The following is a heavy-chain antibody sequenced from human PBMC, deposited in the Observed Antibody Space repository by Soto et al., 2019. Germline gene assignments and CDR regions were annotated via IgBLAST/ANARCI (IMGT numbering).Heavy chain of an antibody. Sequence: EVQLVESGGGLVQPGGSLRLSCAASGFTFSSYSMNWVRQAPGKGLEWVSYISSSSSTISYADSVKGRFTISRDNATKSLYLLMNSLRAEDTAVYYCARHPERIAQIGWFDPWGQGTLVTVSS. D-gene: IGHD6-13*01. CDR3: ARHPERIAQIGWFDP. CDR1: GFTFSSYS. V-gene: IGHV3-48*01. J-gene: IGHJ5*02. CDR2: ISSSSSTI.